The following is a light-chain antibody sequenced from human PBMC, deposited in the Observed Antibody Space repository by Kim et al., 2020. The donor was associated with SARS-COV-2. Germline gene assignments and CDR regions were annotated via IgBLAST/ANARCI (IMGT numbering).Light chain of an antibody. CDR1: KLGDKN. CDR2: EDT. Sequence: SVSPGQTASITCSGDKLGDKNAFWYQQKPGQSPVVVIYEDTKRPSGIPARFSGSNSGNTATLTISGTQAMDEADYYCQAWDTSTVVFGGGTKLTVL. J-gene: IGLJ2*01. CDR3: QAWDTSTVV. V-gene: IGLV3-1*01.